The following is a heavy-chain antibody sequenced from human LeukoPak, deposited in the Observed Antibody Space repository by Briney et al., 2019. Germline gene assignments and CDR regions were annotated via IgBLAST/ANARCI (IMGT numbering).Heavy chain of an antibody. J-gene: IGHJ4*02. CDR2: INPNSGGT. D-gene: IGHD1-26*01. CDR1: GYTFTGYY. CDR3: ARDLRDLGGSDGY. Sequence: ASVKVSCKASGYTFTGYYMHWVRQAPGQGLEWMGRINPNSGGTNYAQKFQGRVTMTRDTSTSTAYMELSRLRSDDTAVYYCARDLRDLGGSDGYWGQGTLVTVSS. V-gene: IGHV1-2*06.